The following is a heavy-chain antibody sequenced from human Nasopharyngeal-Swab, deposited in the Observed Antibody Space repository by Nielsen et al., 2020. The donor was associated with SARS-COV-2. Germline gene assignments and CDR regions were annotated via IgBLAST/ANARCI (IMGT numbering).Heavy chain of an antibody. J-gene: IGHJ4*02. CDR1: GGSISSYY. D-gene: IGHD6-13*01. Sequence: SETLSLTCTVSGGSISSYYWGWIRQPAGKGLEWIGRIYTSGSTNYNPSLKSRVTMSVDTSKNQFSLKLSSVTAADTAVYYCARDEGSSWYFGPYYFDYWGQGTLVTVSS. CDR2: IYTSGST. CDR3: ARDEGSSWYFGPYYFDY. V-gene: IGHV4-4*07.